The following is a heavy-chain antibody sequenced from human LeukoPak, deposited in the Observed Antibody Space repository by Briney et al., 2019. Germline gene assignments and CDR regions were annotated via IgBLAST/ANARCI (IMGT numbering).Heavy chain of an antibody. D-gene: IGHD2-21*02. V-gene: IGHV4-34*01. CDR2: INHSGST. CDR3: ARGPVTQDY. CDR1: GGSFSGYY. Sequence: SETLSLTCAVYGGSFSGYYWSWIRQPPGKGLEWIGEINHSGSTNYNPSLKSRVTISVDTSKNQFSLKLSSVTAADTAVYYCARGPVTQDYWGQGTLVTVSS. J-gene: IGHJ4*02.